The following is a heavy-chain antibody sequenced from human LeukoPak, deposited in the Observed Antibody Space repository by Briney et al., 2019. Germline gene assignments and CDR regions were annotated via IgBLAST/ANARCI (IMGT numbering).Heavy chain of an antibody. Sequence: ASVKVSCKASGYTCTGYYMHWVRQAPGQGLEWMGWINPNRGGTNYAQKFQGRVTMTRDTSISTAYMELSRLRSDDTAVYYCAALMTTVVHTFDYWGQGTLVTVSS. CDR3: AALMTTVVHTFDY. J-gene: IGHJ4*02. CDR2: INPNRGGT. CDR1: GYTCTGYY. V-gene: IGHV1-2*02. D-gene: IGHD4-23*01.